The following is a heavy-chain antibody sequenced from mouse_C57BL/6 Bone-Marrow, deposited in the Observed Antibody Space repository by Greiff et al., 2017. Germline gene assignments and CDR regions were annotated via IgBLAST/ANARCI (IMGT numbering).Heavy chain of an antibody. CDR2: ISDGGSYT. D-gene: IGHD1-1*01. V-gene: IGHV5-4*01. CDR3: AREGITTVVATSYYFDY. J-gene: IGHJ2*01. CDR1: GFTFSSYA. Sequence: EVKLVESGGGLVKPGGSLKLSCAASGFTFSSYAMSWVRQTPEKRLEWVATISDGGSYTYYPDNVKGRFTISRDNAKNNLYLQMSHLKSEDTAMYYCAREGITTVVATSYYFDYWGQGTTLTVSS.